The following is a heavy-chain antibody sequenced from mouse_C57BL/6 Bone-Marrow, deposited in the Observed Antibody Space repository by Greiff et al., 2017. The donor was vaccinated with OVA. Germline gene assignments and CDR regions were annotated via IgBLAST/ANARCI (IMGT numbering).Heavy chain of an antibody. D-gene: IGHD2-2*01. CDR1: GYAFTNYL. Sequence: QVQLQQSGAELVRPGTSVKVSCKASGYAFTNYLIEWVKQRPGQGLEWIGVINPGSGGTNYNEKFKGKATLTADKSSSTAYMQLSSLTSEDSAVYFCARGGYPFAYWGQGTLVTVSA. CDR3: ARGGYPFAY. CDR2: INPGSGGT. V-gene: IGHV1-54*01. J-gene: IGHJ3*01.